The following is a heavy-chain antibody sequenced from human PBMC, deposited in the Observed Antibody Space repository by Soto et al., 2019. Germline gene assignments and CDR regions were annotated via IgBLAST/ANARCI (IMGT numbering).Heavy chain of an antibody. Sequence: QVQLVESGGGVVQPGRSLRLSCAASGFTFSSYGMHWVRQAPGKGLEWVAVISYDGSNKYYADSVKGRFTISRDNSKNRLYLQMNSLRAEETAVYYCAKAGGSSGKFFDYWGQGTLVTVSS. CDR1: GFTFSSYG. CDR2: ISYDGSNK. J-gene: IGHJ4*02. CDR3: AKAGGSSGKFFDY. D-gene: IGHD3-22*01. V-gene: IGHV3-30*18.